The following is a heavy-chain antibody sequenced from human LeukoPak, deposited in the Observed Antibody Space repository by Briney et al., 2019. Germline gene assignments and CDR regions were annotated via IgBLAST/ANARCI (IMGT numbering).Heavy chain of an antibody. J-gene: IGHJ3*02. CDR3: ARIGCSSSWLDAFDI. V-gene: IGHV2-70*11. CDR1: GFSLSTSGMC. CDR2: IDWDDDK. Sequence: SGPTLVKPTQTLTLTCTFSGFSLSTSGMCVSWIRQPPGKALEWLARIDWDDDKYYSTSLKTRLTISKDTSKNQVVLTMTNMDPVDTATYYCARIGCSSSWLDAFDIWGQGTMVTVSS. D-gene: IGHD6-13*01.